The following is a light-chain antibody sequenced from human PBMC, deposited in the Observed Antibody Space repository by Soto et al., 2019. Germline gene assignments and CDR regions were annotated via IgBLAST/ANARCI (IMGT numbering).Light chain of an antibody. J-gene: IGLJ2*01. CDR2: DVN. V-gene: IGLV2-8*01. CDR3: CSFTGTTIGL. Sequence: QSALTQPPSASGSPGQSVTISCTGTSNDVGRYNHVSWYQQYPGKAPKLVIFDVNKRPSEVPDRFSGSKSGNTASLTVSGLQAEDEADYYCCSFTGTTIGLFGGGTKLTVL. CDR1: SNDVGRYNH.